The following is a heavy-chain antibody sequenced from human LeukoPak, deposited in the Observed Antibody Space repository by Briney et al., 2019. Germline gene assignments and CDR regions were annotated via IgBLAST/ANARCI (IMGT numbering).Heavy chain of an antibody. CDR2: IYTSGST. V-gene: IGHV4-61*02. CDR3: AREAGYYYDSSGYYYYYYYMDV. CDR1: GGSISSGSYY. D-gene: IGHD3-22*01. J-gene: IGHJ6*03. Sequence: PSETLSLTCTVSGGSISSGSYYWSWIRQPAGKGQEWIGRIYTSGSTNYNPSLKSRVTISVDTSKNQFSLKLSSVTAADTAVYYCAREAGYYYDSSGYYYYYYYMDVWGKGTTVTISS.